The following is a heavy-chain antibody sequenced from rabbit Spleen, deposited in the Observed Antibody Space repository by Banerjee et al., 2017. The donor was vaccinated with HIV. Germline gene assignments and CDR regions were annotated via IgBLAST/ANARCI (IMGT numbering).Heavy chain of an antibody. CDR1: GFSFSNKAV. D-gene: IGHD6-1*01. CDR3: ARLVGGGDAYPDYFNL. V-gene: IGHV1S45*01. Sequence: QEQLVESGGGLVKPEGSLKLSCTASGFSFSNKAVMCWVRQAPGKRPEWIACIYTGSGSTYYASWAKGRFTVSKSSSTTVTLQMTSLTAADTATYFCARLVGGGDAYPDYFNLWGQGTLVTVS. J-gene: IGHJ4*01. CDR2: IYTGSGST.